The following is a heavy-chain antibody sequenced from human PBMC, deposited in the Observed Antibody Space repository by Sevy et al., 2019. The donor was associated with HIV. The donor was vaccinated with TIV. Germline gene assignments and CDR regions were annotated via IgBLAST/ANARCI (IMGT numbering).Heavy chain of an antibody. Sequence: GGSLRLSCAASGFTFTRYWMSWVRQALGKGLEWVANINEDGSEKYYVDSVKGRFTISRDNARKSLHLQMNSLRAEDTAIYYCARDVAAGDFWGQGTLVTVSS. CDR1: GFTFTRYW. D-gene: IGHD2-21*01. V-gene: IGHV3-7*01. CDR3: ARDVAAGDF. CDR2: INEDGSEK. J-gene: IGHJ4*02.